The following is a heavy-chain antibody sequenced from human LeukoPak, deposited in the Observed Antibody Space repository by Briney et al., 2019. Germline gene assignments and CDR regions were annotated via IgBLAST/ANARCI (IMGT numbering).Heavy chain of an antibody. D-gene: IGHD2-2*01. Sequence: ASVKVSCKASGYTFTGYYMHWVRQAPGQGLEWMGWINPNSGGTNYAQKFQGRVTMTRDTSISTAYMELSRLRSDDTAVYYCATFVVVPAATMAWGHWFDHWGQGTLVTVSS. J-gene: IGHJ5*02. CDR3: ATFVVVPAATMAWGHWFDH. V-gene: IGHV1-2*02. CDR2: INPNSGGT. CDR1: GYTFTGYY.